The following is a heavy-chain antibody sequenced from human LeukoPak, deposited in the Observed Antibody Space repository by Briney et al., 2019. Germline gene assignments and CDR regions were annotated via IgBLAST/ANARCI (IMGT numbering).Heavy chain of an antibody. CDR3: ARAQGQWLVWAFDI. CDR1: GGTFSSYA. CDR2: IIPIFGTA. D-gene: IGHD6-19*01. V-gene: IGHV1-69*01. J-gene: IGHJ3*02. Sequence: SVKVSCKASGGTFSSYAISWVRQAPGQGLEWMGGIIPIFGTANYAQKFQGRVTITADESTSTAYMELSSLRSEDTAVYYCARAQGQWLVWAFDIWGQGTMVTVSS.